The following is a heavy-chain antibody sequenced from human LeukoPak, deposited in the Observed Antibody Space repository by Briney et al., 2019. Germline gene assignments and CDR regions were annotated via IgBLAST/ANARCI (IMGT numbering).Heavy chain of an antibody. CDR2: ISGSGHNT. D-gene: IGHD5-12*01. J-gene: IGHJ5*01. V-gene: IGHV3-23*01. CDR3: AKLGVASIRDS. Sequence: GRSLRLSCAAPGFTFSTYAMSSVRQAPGKGLEWVPAISGSGHNTSYADSVKGRFSISRDNSENTSYLQLNSRRAEDTAIYYCAKLGVASIRDSWGQGSLVTVSS. CDR1: GFTFSTYA.